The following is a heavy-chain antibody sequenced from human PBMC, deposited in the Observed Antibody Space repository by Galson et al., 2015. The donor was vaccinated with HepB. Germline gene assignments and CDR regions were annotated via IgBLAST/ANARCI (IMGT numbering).Heavy chain of an antibody. CDR3: AKDGVYGDPIDY. V-gene: IGHV3-23*01. CDR2: ISTSGSST. D-gene: IGHD4-17*01. Sequence: SLRLSCAASGFTFSSYWMGWVRQAPGKGLEWVSVISTSGSSTYYAGSVKGRFTISRDNSKNTLYLQMSSLRAEDTAVYYCAKDGVYGDPIDYWGQGTLVTVSS. CDR1: GFTFSSYW. J-gene: IGHJ4*02.